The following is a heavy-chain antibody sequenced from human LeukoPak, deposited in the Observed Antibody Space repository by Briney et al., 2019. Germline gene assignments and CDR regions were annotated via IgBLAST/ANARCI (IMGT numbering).Heavy chain of an antibody. V-gene: IGHV4-39*01. D-gene: IGHD6-19*01. Sequence: SETLSLTCTVSGGSISSTGYYWGWIRQPPGKGLEWIGTIYYSGSTSYNPSLRSRVPISVDTSKNQFSLKLSSVTAADTAVYYCARLDKGAVAATNTFDYWGQGTLVTVSS. CDR1: GGSISSTGYY. CDR3: ARLDKGAVAATNTFDY. J-gene: IGHJ4*02. CDR2: IYYSGST.